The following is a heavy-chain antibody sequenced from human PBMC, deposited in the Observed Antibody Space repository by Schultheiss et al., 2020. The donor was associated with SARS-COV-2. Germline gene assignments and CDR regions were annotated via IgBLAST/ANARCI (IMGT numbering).Heavy chain of an antibody. V-gene: IGHV1-69*13. Sequence: SVKVSCKASGGTFSSYAISWVRQAPGQGLEWMGGIIPIFGTANYAQKFQGRVTITADESTSTAYMELSSLRSEDTAVYYCARGRIVVVVAATLFRYYYYGMDVWGQGTTVTVSS. CDR2: IIPIFGTA. D-gene: IGHD2-15*01. CDR3: ARGRIVVVVAATLFRYYYYGMDV. J-gene: IGHJ6*02. CDR1: GGTFSSYA.